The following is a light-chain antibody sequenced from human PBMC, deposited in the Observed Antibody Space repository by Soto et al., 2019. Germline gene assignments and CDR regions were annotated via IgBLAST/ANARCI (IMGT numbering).Light chain of an antibody. J-gene: IGKJ4*01. V-gene: IGKV1-5*03. CDR3: QQYDSFPLA. CDR1: QSISSW. Sequence: DIQMTQSPSTLSASVGDRVTISCRASQSISSWLAWYQQKPGKAPKFLIHKASSLESGVPSRFSGSGSGTEFTLTISSLQPDDFATYYCQQYDSFPLAFGGVTKVEIK. CDR2: KAS.